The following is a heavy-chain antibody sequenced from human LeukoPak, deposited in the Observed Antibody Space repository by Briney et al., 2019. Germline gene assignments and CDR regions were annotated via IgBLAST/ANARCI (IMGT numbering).Heavy chain of an antibody. CDR3: ARAYYFETTGNDSDALDI. CDR2: IRSDGSNK. V-gene: IGHV3-33*01. Sequence: GGSLRLSCVASGFNFRNYDMHWVRQAPGKGLEWVASIRSDGSNKYYADSVKGRFTISRDNAKNTLFLQMNSLRAEDTAVYYCARAYYFETTGNDSDALDIWGRGTMVTVSS. CDR1: GFNFRNYD. J-gene: IGHJ3*02. D-gene: IGHD3-22*01.